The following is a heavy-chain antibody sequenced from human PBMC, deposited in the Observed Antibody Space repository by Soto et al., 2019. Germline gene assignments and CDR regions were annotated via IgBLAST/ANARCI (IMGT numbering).Heavy chain of an antibody. CDR1: GFTFSSYA. V-gene: IGHV3-23*01. D-gene: IGHD2-15*01. J-gene: IGHJ4*02. CDR3: AKVTCSGGSCYSGSVPFPFDY. Sequence: GGSLRLSCAASGFTFSSYAMSWVRQAPGKGLEWVSAISGSGGSTYYADSVKGRFTISRDNSKNTLYLQMNSLRAEYTAVYYCAKVTCSGGSCYSGSVPFPFDYWGQGTLVTVSS. CDR2: ISGSGGST.